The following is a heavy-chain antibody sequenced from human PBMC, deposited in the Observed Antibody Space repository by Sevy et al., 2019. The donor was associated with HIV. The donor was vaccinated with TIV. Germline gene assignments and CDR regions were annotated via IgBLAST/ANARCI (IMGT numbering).Heavy chain of an antibody. CDR1: GYTFTGYY. J-gene: IGHJ4*02. CDR2: INPNNGGT. V-gene: IGHV1-2*02. Sequence: ASVKVSCKASGYTFTGYYIHWLRQAPGQGLEWVAWINPNNGGTKYAQKFQGRVTMTRDMSINTAYMELSRLKSDYTAVYYCAREAQGGDAGYWGQGTLVTVSS. CDR3: AREAQGGDAGY. D-gene: IGHD3-16*01.